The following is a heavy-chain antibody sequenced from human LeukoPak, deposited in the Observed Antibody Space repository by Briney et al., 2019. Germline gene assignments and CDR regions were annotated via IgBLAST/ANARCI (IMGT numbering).Heavy chain of an antibody. V-gene: IGHV3-23*01. J-gene: IGHJ4*02. Sequence: PGGSLRLSCAASGFTFSSHAMSWVRQAPGKGLEWVSAIRGSGTGTYYADSVKGRFTISRDNSKNTLYLQLNSLRAEDTAVYYCAKDGEAAAIYFDYWGQGTLVTVSS. CDR2: IRGSGTGT. D-gene: IGHD6-13*01. CDR1: GFTFSSHA. CDR3: AKDGEAAAIYFDY.